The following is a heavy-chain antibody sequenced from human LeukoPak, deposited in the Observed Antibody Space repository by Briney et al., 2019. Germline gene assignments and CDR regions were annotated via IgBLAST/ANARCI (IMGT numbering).Heavy chain of an antibody. CDR3: AKVAKYYYGPETYYFFEQ. Sequence: GGSLRLSCAASGFAFSTYSMNWVRQAPGKGLEWVSSFSSSSSYIYYADSVKGRFTISRDYAKNSLYLQMNSLRVEDTAVYYCAKVAKYYYGPETYYFFEQWGQGTPVTASS. CDR1: GFAFSTYS. V-gene: IGHV3-21*01. CDR2: FSSSSSYI. J-gene: IGHJ4*02. D-gene: IGHD3-10*01.